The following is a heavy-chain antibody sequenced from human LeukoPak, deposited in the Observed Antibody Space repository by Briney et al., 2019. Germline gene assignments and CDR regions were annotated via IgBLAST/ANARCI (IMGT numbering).Heavy chain of an antibody. D-gene: IGHD3-16*01. J-gene: IGHJ4*02. V-gene: IGHV3-30*03. CDR2: ISYDGSNK. CDR3: SRRGRERCGYAHGYDF. CDR1: GFTFSSYG. Sequence: PGGSLRLSCAASGFTFSSYGMHWVRQAPGKGLEWVAVISYDGSNKYYADSVKGRFTISRDNSKNTLYLQMNSLRAEDTAVYYCSRRGRERCGYAHGYDFRGQGTLVTVSS.